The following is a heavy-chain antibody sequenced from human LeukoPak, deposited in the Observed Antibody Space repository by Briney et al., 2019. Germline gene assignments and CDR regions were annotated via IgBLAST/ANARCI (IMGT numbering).Heavy chain of an antibody. J-gene: IGHJ4*02. CDR1: GYTFTGYY. CDR3: ARGKGLNYYGSGSHFDY. CDR2: INPNSGGT. V-gene: IGHV1-2*04. Sequence: ASAKVSCKASGYTFTGYYMHWVRQAPGQGLEWMGWINPNSGGTNYAQKFQGWVTMTRDTSISTAYMELSRLRSDDTAVYYCARGKGLNYYGSGSHFDYWGQGTLVTVSS. D-gene: IGHD3-10*01.